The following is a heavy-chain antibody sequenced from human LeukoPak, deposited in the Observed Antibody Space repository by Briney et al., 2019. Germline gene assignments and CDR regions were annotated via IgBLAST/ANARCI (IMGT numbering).Heavy chain of an antibody. D-gene: IGHD5-12*01. CDR1: GFTFGDYA. CDR2: IRSKVYDGTT. J-gene: IGHJ4*02. CDR3: VRYSGDADY. V-gene: IGHV3-49*03. Sequence: GGSLRLSCTASGFTFGDYAMSWFRQAPGKGLEWVGFIRSKVYDGTTEYAASVKGRFTISRDDSKSIAYLQMNSLKSEDTAVYYCVRYSGDADYWGQGTLVTVSS.